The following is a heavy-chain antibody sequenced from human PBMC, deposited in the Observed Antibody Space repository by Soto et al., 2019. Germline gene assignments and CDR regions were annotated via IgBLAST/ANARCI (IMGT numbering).Heavy chain of an antibody. CDR2: IINSGTT. Sequence: QVQLHQWGAGLLKPSETLSLTCVVYGESFNGYYWSWIRQPPGQGLEWIGGIINSGTTNYNPTLKNQVTMTVDTSKNQFSLNLIFMTAADTDVYYCARDEPVTRSIDYWSQGTLVTVFS. J-gene: IGHJ4*02. CDR1: GESFNGYY. V-gene: IGHV4-34*12. CDR3: ARDEPVTRSIDY.